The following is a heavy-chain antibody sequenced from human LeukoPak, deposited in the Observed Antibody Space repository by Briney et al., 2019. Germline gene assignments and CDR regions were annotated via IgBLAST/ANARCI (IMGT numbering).Heavy chain of an antibody. CDR1: GGPFSGYY. V-gene: IGHV4-34*01. J-gene: IGHJ3*02. CDR3: ARGRDYVWGSYRLIVDAFDI. Sequence: PSETLSLTCAVYGGPFSGYYWSWIRQPPGKGLEWIGEINHSGSTNYNPSLKSRVTISVDTSKNQFSLKLSSVTAADTAVYYCARGRDYVWGSYRLIVDAFDIWGQGTMVTVSS. D-gene: IGHD3-16*02. CDR2: INHSGST.